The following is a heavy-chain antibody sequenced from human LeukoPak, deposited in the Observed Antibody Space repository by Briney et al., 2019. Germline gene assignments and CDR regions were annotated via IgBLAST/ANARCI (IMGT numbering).Heavy chain of an antibody. J-gene: IGHJ4*02. CDR3: ARGNYGSGSYYNVAFDF. CDR2: IYPGDSDT. Sequence: GESLKISCKGSGYNFTSYWIGWVRQMPGKGLEWMGIIYPGDSDTRYSPSFQGQVTISADKSISTAYLQWRSLKASDTAMYYCARGNYGSGSYYNVAFDFWGQGTLVTVSS. D-gene: IGHD3-10*01. CDR1: GYNFTSYW. V-gene: IGHV5-51*01.